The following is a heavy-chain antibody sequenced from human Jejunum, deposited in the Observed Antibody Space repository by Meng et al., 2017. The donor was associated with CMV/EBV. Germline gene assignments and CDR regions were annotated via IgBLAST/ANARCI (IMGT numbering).Heavy chain of an antibody. Sequence: GYNLTDYYLHWRRQAPGQGLEWMGWINPETGATDYAQKFQGGVNMTRDTSTSTIYMETYLRSDDTAVYYCAKAGRRDGAYSHYDYWGQGTPVTVSS. D-gene: IGHD4-17*01. V-gene: IGHV1-2*02. CDR2: INPETGAT. CDR3: AKAGRRDGAYSHYDY. J-gene: IGHJ4*02. CDR1: GYNLTDYY.